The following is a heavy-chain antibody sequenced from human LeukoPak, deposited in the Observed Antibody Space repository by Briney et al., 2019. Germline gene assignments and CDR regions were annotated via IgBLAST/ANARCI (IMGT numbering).Heavy chain of an antibody. V-gene: IGHV3-23*01. J-gene: IGHJ4*02. CDR2: ISGSGGST. D-gene: IGHD2-21*02. CDR3: ASRRTSGLRFDY. CDR1: GFXFSSYA. Sequence: GGSLRLSCAASGFXFSSYAISWVRQAPGKGREWVSAISGSGGSTYYADSVKGRFTISRDNSKNTLYLQMNSLRAEDTAVYYCASRRTSGLRFDYWGQGTLVTVSS.